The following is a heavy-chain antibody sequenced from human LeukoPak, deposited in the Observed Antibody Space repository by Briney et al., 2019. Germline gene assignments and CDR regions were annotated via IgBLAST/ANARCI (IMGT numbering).Heavy chain of an antibody. V-gene: IGHV4-59*08. CDR1: GGSISSYY. CDR2: IYYSGST. J-gene: IGHJ3*02. CDR3: AREDSSSSGRRAFDI. Sequence: SETLSLTCTVSGGSISSYYWNWIRQPPGKGLEWIGYIYYSGSTNYNPSLKSRVTILVDTSKNQSSLRLSSVTAADTAVYYCAREDSSSSGRRAFDIWGQGTMVTVSS. D-gene: IGHD6-6*01.